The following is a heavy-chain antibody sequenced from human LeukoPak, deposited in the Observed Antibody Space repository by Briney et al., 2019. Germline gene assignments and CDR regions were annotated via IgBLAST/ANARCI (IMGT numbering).Heavy chain of an antibody. CDR1: GGSISTITYY. V-gene: IGHV4-39*07. CDR2: MYYRGNT. CDR3: ARLYGNYQNYFDY. D-gene: IGHD1-7*01. J-gene: IGHJ4*02. Sequence: SETLSLTCTVSGGSISTITYYWGWIRQPPGKGLEWVGHMYYRGNTFYNPSLKSRVTISVDTSKNQSSLKLRSVTAADTAVYYCARLYGNYQNYFDYWGQGTLVTVSS.